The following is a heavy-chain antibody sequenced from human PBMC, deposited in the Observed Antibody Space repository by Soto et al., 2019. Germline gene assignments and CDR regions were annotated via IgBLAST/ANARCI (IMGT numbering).Heavy chain of an antibody. D-gene: IGHD2-15*01. CDR2: IYYSGST. V-gene: IGHV4-31*03. CDR3: ASAVAATPFDY. CDR1: GGSISSGGYY. J-gene: IGHJ4*02. Sequence: QVQLQESGPGLVKPSQTLSLTCTVSGGSISSGGYYWSWIRQHPGKGLEWIGYIYYSGSTYYNTSIKGRVTISVDTSKHQFSLKLSSVTAVDTAVYYCASAVAATPFDYWGQGTLVTVSS.